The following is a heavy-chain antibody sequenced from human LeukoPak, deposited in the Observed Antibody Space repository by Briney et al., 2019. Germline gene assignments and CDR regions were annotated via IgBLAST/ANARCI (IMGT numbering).Heavy chain of an antibody. CDR3: AKSAYSSSTEYFDY. Sequence: PGGSLRLSCAASGFTFSDHYMSWVRQAPGKGLEWVSVIYSGGSTYYADSVKGRFTISRDNSKNTLYLQMNSLRAEDTAVYYCAKSAYSSSTEYFDYWGQGTLVTVSS. CDR2: IYSGGST. J-gene: IGHJ4*02. D-gene: IGHD6-13*01. V-gene: IGHV3-53*01. CDR1: GFTFSDHY.